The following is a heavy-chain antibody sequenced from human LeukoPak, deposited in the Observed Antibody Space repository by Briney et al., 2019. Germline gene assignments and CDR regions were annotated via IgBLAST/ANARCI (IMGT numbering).Heavy chain of an antibody. CDR1: GFTFSRCS. V-gene: IGHV3-7*04. CDR3: ARGGYYDSSGYYFDY. CDR2: IKKDGSER. J-gene: IGHJ4*02. Sequence: GGSLRLSCAASGFTFSRCSMSWVRQAPGKGLEWVANIKKDGSERYYVDSVKGRFTISRDNAKNSLYLEMNSLRVEDTAVYFCARGGYYDSSGYYFDYWGQGNLVTVSS. D-gene: IGHD3-22*01.